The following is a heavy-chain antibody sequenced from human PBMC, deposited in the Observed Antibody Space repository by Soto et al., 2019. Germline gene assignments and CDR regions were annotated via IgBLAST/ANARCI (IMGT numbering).Heavy chain of an antibody. CDR2: IYWNGSNK. CDR3: ARDWRNDYGDLIYYYYMDV. D-gene: IGHD4-17*01. Sequence: PWGSLRLSCAASGVTFSSYVMHWVRQAPGKGLEWVAVIYWNGSNKGYADSVKGRFTISRDNAKNSLYLQMNSLRAEDTALYHCARDWRNDYGDLIYYYYMDVWGKGTTVTVSS. J-gene: IGHJ6*03. V-gene: IGHV3-33*08. CDR1: GVTFSSYV.